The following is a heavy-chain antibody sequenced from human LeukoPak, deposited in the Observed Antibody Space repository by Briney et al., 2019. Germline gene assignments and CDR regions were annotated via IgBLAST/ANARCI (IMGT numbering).Heavy chain of an antibody. CDR2: INPSGGST. V-gene: IGHV1-46*01. CDR1: GYTFTSYY. Sequence: ASVKVSCKASGYTFTSYYMHWVRQAPGQGLEWMGIINPSGGSTSYAQKFQGRVTMTRDTSMSTVYMELSSLRSEDTAVYYCARDPAYDSSGYPFDYWGQGTLVTVSS. D-gene: IGHD3-22*01. J-gene: IGHJ4*02. CDR3: ARDPAYDSSGYPFDY.